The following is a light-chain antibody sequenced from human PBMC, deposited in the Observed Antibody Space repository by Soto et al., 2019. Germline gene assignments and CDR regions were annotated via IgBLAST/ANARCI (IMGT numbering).Light chain of an antibody. Sequence: DSQMTQSPSSLSASVGDMVTITCQASQDISNYLNWYQQKPGKVPKLLIFDASNVETGVPSRFSGRGSGTDFTFTISSLQAEDIGTYYCQQYEDLPLTFGGGTRVEIK. CDR1: QDISNY. CDR3: QQYEDLPLT. V-gene: IGKV1-33*01. J-gene: IGKJ4*01. CDR2: DAS.